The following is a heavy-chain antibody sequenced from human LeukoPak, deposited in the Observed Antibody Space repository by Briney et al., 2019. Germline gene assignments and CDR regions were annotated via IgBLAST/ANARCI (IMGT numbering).Heavy chain of an antibody. D-gene: IGHD5-18*01. CDR3: AKRGYSYSFDY. V-gene: IGHV3-48*03. Sequence: PGGSLRLSCAASGFTFSSYEMNWVRQAPGKGLEWVSYISSSGSTIYHADSVKGRFTISRDNAKNSLYLQMNSLRAEDTAVYYCAKRGYSYSFDYWGQGTLVTVSS. CDR1: GFTFSSYE. J-gene: IGHJ4*02. CDR2: ISSSGSTI.